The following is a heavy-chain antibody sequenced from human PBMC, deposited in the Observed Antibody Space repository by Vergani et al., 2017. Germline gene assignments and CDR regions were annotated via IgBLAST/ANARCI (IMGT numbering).Heavy chain of an antibody. CDR1: GFTFSSYS. D-gene: IGHD3-22*01. Sequence: EVQLAESGGGLVKPGGSLRLSCAASGFTFSSYSLNWVRQAPGKGLEWVSSISSSSSYIYYADSVKGRFTISRDNSKNTLYLQMNSLRAEDTAVYYCAKGGITMIVVLFDYWGQGTLVTVSS. CDR3: AKGGITMIVVLFDY. V-gene: IGHV3-21*04. CDR2: ISSSSSYI. J-gene: IGHJ4*02.